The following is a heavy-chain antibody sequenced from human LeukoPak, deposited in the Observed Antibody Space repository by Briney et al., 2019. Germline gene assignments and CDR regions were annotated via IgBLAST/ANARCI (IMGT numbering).Heavy chain of an antibody. D-gene: IGHD3-10*01. CDR2: SNPSGGST. CDR3: ARETEYGSGSYIDY. CDR1: GYTLTSYH. J-gene: IGHJ4*02. V-gene: IGHV1-46*01. Sequence: ASVKVSGKASGYTLTSYHMHWVRQAPGQGLEWMGISNPSGGSTRYAQKFQGRVTMTRDTSPSTVYMELSSLRSEDTVVYYCARETEYGSGSYIDYWGQGTLVTVSS.